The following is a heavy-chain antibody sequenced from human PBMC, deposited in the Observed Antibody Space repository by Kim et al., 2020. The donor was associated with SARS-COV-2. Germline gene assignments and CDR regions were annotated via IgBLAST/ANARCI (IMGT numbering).Heavy chain of an antibody. Sequence: SVKVSCKASGGTFSSYAISWVRQAPGQGLEWMGGIIPIFGTANYAQKFQGRVTITADESTSTAYMELSSLRSEDTAVYYCARGRYGSGSYFYYYYGMDVWGQGTTVTVSS. CDR2: IIPIFGTA. CDR1: GGTFSSYA. V-gene: IGHV1-69*13. J-gene: IGHJ6*02. CDR3: ARGRYGSGSYFYYYYGMDV. D-gene: IGHD3-10*01.